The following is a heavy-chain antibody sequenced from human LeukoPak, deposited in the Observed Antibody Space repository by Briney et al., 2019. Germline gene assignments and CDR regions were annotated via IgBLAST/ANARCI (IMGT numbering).Heavy chain of an antibody. J-gene: IGHJ4*02. V-gene: IGHV3-53*01. CDR1: GFTVSSSY. Sequence: PGGSLRLSCAASGFTVSSSYMSWVRQAPGKGLEGVSVFYSVGSTYYADSVKGRFTISRDNSKNTVYLQMNRLRAEDTAVYYCARGRDLLPTPDFDYWGQGTLVTVSS. D-gene: IGHD1-26*01. CDR2: FYSVGST. CDR3: ARGRDLLPTPDFDY.